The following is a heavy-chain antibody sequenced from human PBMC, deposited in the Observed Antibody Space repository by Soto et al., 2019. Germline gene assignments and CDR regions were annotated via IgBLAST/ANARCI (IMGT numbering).Heavy chain of an antibody. D-gene: IGHD1-26*01. Sequence: GGSLRLSCAASGFTFSSYWMHWVRQAPGKGLVWVSRINSDGSSTNYADSVKGRFTISRDNAKNTLYLQMNSLRAEDTAVYYCARGYSGSYSGFDYWGQGTLVTVSS. CDR1: GFTFSSYW. CDR3: ARGYSGSYSGFDY. J-gene: IGHJ4*02. V-gene: IGHV3-74*01. CDR2: INSDGSST.